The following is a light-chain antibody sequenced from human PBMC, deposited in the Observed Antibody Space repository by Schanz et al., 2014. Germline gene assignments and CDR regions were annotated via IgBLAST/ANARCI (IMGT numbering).Light chain of an antibody. CDR2: DAS. CDR3: QQRANWPRT. J-gene: IGKJ1*01. Sequence: EIVLTQSPGTLSLSPRERATLSCRASQSVSSSYLAWYQQKPGQAPRLLIYDASTRATGIPARFSGSGSGTDFTLTIDSLEPEDFAVYFCQQRANWPRTFGQGTQVEIK. CDR1: QSVSSSY. V-gene: IGKV3-11*01.